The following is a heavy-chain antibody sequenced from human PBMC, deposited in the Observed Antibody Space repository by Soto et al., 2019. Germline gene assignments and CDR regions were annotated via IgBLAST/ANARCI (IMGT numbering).Heavy chain of an antibody. Sequence: QVQLVHSGAEMQKPGSSVKVSCRASGDTFSNYEISCLLQVPGAGLQWMGGITHLYGTTNIPLTFKDRLTITADEAVSTAFMELSSLQSEDTAVNYCPRAHAPMEVAQYNLDLWSQGILIIVSS. CDR2: ITHLYGTT. CDR1: GDTFSNYE. J-gene: IGHJ4*02. V-gene: IGHV1-69*01. CDR3: PRAHAPMEVAQYNLDL. D-gene: IGHD1-1*01.